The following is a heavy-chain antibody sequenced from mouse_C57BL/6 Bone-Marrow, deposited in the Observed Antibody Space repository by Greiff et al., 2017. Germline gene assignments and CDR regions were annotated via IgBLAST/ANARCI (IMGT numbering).Heavy chain of an antibody. CDR3: ARDADGSSYDLYFDV. Sequence: EVKLVESGGGLVQSGRSLRLSCATSGFTFSDFYMEWVRQAPGKGLEWIAASRNKANDYTTEYSASVKGRFIVSRDASQTILYLPMNALRAEDTAIYYCARDADGSSYDLYFDVWGTGTTVTVSS. V-gene: IGHV7-1*01. D-gene: IGHD1-1*01. CDR1: GFTFSDFY. J-gene: IGHJ1*03. CDR2: SRNKANDYTT.